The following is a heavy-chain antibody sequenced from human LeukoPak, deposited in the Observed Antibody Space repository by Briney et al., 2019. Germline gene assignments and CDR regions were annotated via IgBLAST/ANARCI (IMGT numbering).Heavy chain of an antibody. Sequence: SETLSLTSPVSGASTSAYYSGWIGQPPGKGLEWIGSIYYSGSTFYSPSLKSRVTISVDTSKNQFSLKLSSVTAADTAVYYCARHIPYYYDSSGYYRSYYFDYWGQGTLVTVSS. V-gene: IGHV4-39*01. CDR3: ARHIPYYYDSSGYYRSYYFDY. CDR2: IYYSGST. J-gene: IGHJ4*02. D-gene: IGHD3-22*01. CDR1: GASTSAYY.